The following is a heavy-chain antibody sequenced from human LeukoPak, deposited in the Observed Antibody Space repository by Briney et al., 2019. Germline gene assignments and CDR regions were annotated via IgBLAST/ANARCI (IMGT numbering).Heavy chain of an antibody. CDR3: ASLDKGNDVVFDY. J-gene: IGHJ4*02. CDR2: IIPIFGTA. D-gene: IGHD1-1*01. V-gene: IGHV1-69*13. CDR1: GGTFSSYA. Sequence: SVKVSCKASGGTFSSYAISWVRQAPGQGLEWMGGIIPIFGTANYAQKFQGRVTITADESTSTAYMELSSLRSEDTAVYYCASLDKGNDVVFDYWGQGTLVTVSS.